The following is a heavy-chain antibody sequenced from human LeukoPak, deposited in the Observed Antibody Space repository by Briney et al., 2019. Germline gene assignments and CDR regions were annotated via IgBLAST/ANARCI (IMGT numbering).Heavy chain of an antibody. CDR1: GFTFSSYS. J-gene: IGHJ4*02. Sequence: PGGSLRLSCAASGFTFSSYSLNWVRQAPGKGLECVSYISGTGDIYYADSVRGRFTISRDDAKNSLYLQMNSLTAEDTAVYYCARGFNWGLDHWGQRTLVTVSS. V-gene: IGHV3-48*01. D-gene: IGHD7-27*01. CDR3: ARGFNWGLDH. CDR2: ISGTGDI.